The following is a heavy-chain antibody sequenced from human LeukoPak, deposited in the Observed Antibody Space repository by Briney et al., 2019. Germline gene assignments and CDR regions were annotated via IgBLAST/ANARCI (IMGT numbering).Heavy chain of an antibody. Sequence: SETLSLTCTVSGGSISSSSYYWGWIRQPPGKGLEWIGSIYYSGGTYYNPSLKSRVTISVDTSKNQFSLKLSSVTAADTAVYFCATRANYDPDAFDIWGQGTVVTVSS. CDR3: ATRANYDPDAFDI. D-gene: IGHD3-3*01. J-gene: IGHJ3*02. V-gene: IGHV4-39*01. CDR1: GGSISSSSYY. CDR2: IYYSGGT.